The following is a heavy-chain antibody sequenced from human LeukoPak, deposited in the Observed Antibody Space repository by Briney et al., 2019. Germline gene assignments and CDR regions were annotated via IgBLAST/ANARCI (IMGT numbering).Heavy chain of an antibody. D-gene: IGHD2-15*01. V-gene: IGHV1-69*02. CDR2: IIPILGIA. CDR3: ARAPGISQAADY. Sequence: SVNVSCKASGGTFSSYTISWLRQAPGQGLEWMGRIIPILGIANYAREFRGRVTITADKSTSTAYMELSSLRSEDTAVYYCARAPGISQAADYWGQGTLVTVSS. J-gene: IGHJ4*02. CDR1: GGTFSSYT.